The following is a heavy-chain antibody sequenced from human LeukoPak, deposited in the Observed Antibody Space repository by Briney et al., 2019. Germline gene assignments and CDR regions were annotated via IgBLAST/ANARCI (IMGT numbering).Heavy chain of an antibody. J-gene: IGHJ4*02. CDR2: IDSGGRLT. D-gene: IGHD3-16*01. CDR1: GFDFNSHS. V-gene: IGHV3-21*04. Sequence: GGSLRLSCAAAGFDFNSHSMNWVRQAPGKGLEWISHIDSGGRLTYYADSVRGRFSISRDNAKNSLYLQMNSLRAEDTALYYCAKGGARDYFDYWGQGTLVTVSS. CDR3: AKGGARDYFDY.